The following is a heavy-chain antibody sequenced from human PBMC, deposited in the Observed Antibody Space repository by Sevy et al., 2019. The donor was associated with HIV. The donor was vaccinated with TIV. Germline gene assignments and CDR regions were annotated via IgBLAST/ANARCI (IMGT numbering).Heavy chain of an antibody. D-gene: IGHD4-17*01. CDR1: GYSISSGYY. J-gene: IGHJ6*03. Sequence: SETLSLTCAVSGYSISSGYYWAWIRQPPGKGLEWIGSIYHTETTYYNPSLKSLVSISIDTSKNQFSLRLNSVTAADTAMYYCARVATTSFYYYYYMDVWGKGPTVTVSS. CDR3: ARVATTSFYYYYYMDV. V-gene: IGHV4-38-2*01. CDR2: IYHTETT.